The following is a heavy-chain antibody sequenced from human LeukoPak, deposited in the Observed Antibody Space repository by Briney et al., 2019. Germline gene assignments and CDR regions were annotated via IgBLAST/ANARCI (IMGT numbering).Heavy chain of an antibody. CDR3: ARESRGYCSSTSCYGFDP. Sequence: ASVKVSCKASGGTFSSYAISWVRQAPGQGLEWMGGIIPIFGTANYAQKFQGRVTITTDESTSTAYMELSSLRSEDTAVYYCARESRGYCSSTSCYGFDPWGQGTLVTVSS. D-gene: IGHD2-2*01. CDR2: IIPIFGTA. V-gene: IGHV1-69*05. J-gene: IGHJ5*02. CDR1: GGTFSSYA.